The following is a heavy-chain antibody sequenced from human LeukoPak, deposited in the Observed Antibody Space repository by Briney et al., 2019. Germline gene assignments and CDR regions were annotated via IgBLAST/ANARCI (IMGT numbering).Heavy chain of an antibody. D-gene: IGHD3-3*01. CDR1: GGSISSGSYY. CDR3: ARDFWSAEGAFDI. CDR2: IYTSGST. V-gene: IGHV4-61*02. Sequence: PSQTLSLTCTVSGGSISSGSYYWSWIRQPAGKGLEWIGRIYTSGSTNYNPSLKSRVTISVDTSKNQFSLKLSSVTAADTAVYYCARDFWSAEGAFDIWGQGTMVTVSS. J-gene: IGHJ3*02.